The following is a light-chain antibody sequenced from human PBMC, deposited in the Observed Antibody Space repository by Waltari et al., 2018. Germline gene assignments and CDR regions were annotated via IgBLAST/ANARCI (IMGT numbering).Light chain of an antibody. J-gene: IGLJ3*02. V-gene: IGLV8-61*01. CDR1: SGSVSTDYY. Sequence: QTVVTQEPSFSVSPGGTVTLTCGLSSGSVSTDYYPSWYQQTPGQAPRTVIYNTNMRSDGGPDRFSGSILGDKAALTSAGAQATDESDYYCVLYLGRGISMFGGGTKLTVL. CDR3: VLYLGRGISM. CDR2: NTN.